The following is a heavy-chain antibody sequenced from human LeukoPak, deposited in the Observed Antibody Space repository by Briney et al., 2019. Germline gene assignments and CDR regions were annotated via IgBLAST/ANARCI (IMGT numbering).Heavy chain of an antibody. J-gene: IGHJ6*02. CDR1: GYTFTSYG. Sequence: ASVKVSCKASGYTFTSYGISWVRQAPGQGLEWMGWISAYNGNTNYAQKLQGRVTMTTDTSTSTAYMELRSLRSDDTAVYYCARDGLKRGYYYGMDVWGQGTTVTVSS. CDR2: ISAYNGNT. V-gene: IGHV1-18*01. D-gene: IGHD3-10*01. CDR3: ARDGLKRGYYYGMDV.